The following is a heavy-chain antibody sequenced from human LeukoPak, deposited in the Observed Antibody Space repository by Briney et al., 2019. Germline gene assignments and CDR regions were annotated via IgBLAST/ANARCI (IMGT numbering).Heavy chain of an antibody. CDR3: ARRYKQQLVS. CDR2: IWSDGNTK. CDR1: GFTFSSYA. Sequence: GGSLRLSCAASGFTFSSYAMSWVRQAPGKGLEWVAVIWSDGNTKYYVDSVKGRFTISRDNAKNSLYLQMNSLRAEDTAVYYCARRYKQQLVSWGQGTLVTVSS. J-gene: IGHJ1*01. V-gene: IGHV3-33*08. D-gene: IGHD6-13*01.